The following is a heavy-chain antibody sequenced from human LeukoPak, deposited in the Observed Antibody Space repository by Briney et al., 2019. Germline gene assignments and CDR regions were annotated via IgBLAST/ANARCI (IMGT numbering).Heavy chain of an antibody. V-gene: IGHV6-1*01. CDR1: GDSVSSNSAA. CDR2: TYYRSKWYN. D-gene: IGHD2-2*02. CDR3: ARERNPPGYCSSTSCYNYYYYMDV. Sequence: SQTLSLTCAISGDSVSSNSAAWHWIRQSPSRGLEWLGRTYYRSKWYNDYAVSVKSRITINPDTSKNQFSLQLNSVTPEDTAVYYCARERNPPGYCSSTSCYNYYYYMDVWGKGTTVTVSS. J-gene: IGHJ6*03.